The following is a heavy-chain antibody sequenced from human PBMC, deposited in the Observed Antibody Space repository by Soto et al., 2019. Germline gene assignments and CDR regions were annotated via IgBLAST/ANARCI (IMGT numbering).Heavy chain of an antibody. V-gene: IGHV6-1*01. CDR3: ARDRLIAARRGYYYYYGMDV. Sequence: PSQTLSLTCAISGDSVSSNSAALNWIRQSPSRVLEWLGRTYYRSKWYNDYAVSVKSRITINPDTSKNQFSLQLNSVTPEDTAVYYCARDRLIAARRGYYYYYGMDVWGQGTTVTVSS. D-gene: IGHD6-6*01. CDR1: GDSVSSNSAA. J-gene: IGHJ6*02. CDR2: TYYRSKWYN.